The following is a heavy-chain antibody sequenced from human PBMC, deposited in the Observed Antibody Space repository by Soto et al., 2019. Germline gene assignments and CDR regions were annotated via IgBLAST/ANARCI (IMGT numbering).Heavy chain of an antibody. V-gene: IGHV3-30*18. CDR2: ISYDGSNK. CDR3: AKEAYDILTGWNWFDP. Sequence: QVQLVESGGGVVQPGRSLRLSCAASGFTFSSYGMHWVRQAPGKGLEWVAVISYDGSNKYYADSVKGRFTISRDNSKNTLYLQMNSLRAEDTAVYYCAKEAYDILTGWNWFDPWGQRTLVTVSS. CDR1: GFTFSSYG. D-gene: IGHD3-9*01. J-gene: IGHJ5*02.